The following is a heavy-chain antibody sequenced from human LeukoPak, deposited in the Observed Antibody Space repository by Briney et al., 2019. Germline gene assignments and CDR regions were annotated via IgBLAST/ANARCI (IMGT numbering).Heavy chain of an antibody. J-gene: IGHJ4*02. CDR3: ILAAAGPAY. V-gene: IGHV3-15*01. Sequence: KADGETTDYAAPVKGRFTISRDDSKNILYLQMNSLATEDTAVYYCILAAAGPAYWGQGALVTVSS. CDR2: KADGETT. D-gene: IGHD6-13*01.